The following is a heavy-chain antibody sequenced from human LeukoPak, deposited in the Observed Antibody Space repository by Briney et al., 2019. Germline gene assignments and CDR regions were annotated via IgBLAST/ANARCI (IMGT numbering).Heavy chain of an antibody. CDR1: GFTFSNAW. J-gene: IGHJ4*02. CDR2: IKSKTDGGTT. Sequence: GGSLRLSCAASGFTFSNAWMSWVRQAPGKGLEWVGRIKSKTDGGTTDYAAPVKGRFTISRDDSKNTLYLQMNSLKTEDTAVYCCTGMVRGEASNYWGQGTLVTVSS. V-gene: IGHV3-15*01. D-gene: IGHD3-10*01. CDR3: TGMVRGEASNY.